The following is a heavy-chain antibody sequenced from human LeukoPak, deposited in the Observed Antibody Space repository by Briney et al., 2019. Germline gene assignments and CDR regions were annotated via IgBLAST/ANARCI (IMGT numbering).Heavy chain of an antibody. Sequence: GGSLRLSCAGSGFSLHAYCMNWVRQAPGKGLEWISYISDVNNVIYYADSVKGRFTISRSKDENSVFLQMNSLRAEDTAVYFCAREATRRNLLTYGSRDAYDIWGQGTMVTVAS. CDR3: AREATRRNLLTYGSRDAYDI. CDR1: GFSLHAYC. D-gene: IGHD4-17*01. V-gene: IGHV3-48*01. CDR2: ISDVNNVI. J-gene: IGHJ3*02.